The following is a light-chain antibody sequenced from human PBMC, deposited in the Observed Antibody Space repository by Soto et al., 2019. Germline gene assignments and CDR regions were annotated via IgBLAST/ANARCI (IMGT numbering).Light chain of an antibody. V-gene: IGLV4-60*02. CDR1: SGHSTYL. Sequence: QPVLTQSSSASASLGSSVKLTCILSSGHSTYLIAWHQQQPGKAPRFLMTLDRSGSYNRGSGVPDRFSGSSSGADRYLTLSSLQFEDEGDYYCEPWYSNTHKVFGGGTKLTVL. CDR2: LDRSGSY. J-gene: IGLJ3*02. CDR3: EPWYSNTHKV.